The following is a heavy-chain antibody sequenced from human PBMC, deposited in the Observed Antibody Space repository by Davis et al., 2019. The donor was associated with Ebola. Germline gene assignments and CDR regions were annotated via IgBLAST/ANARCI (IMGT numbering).Heavy chain of an antibody. V-gene: IGHV4-34*01. CDR2: ITHSGST. Sequence: SDPLSLTCAVYGGSFSGYHWRCIRHPPGKGLEWIGEITHSGSTNYNPSLKSRVTISVDTSKNQFSLKLSSVTAADTAVYYCARGRGSSWSRAGRFDYWGQGTLVTVSS. D-gene: IGHD6-13*01. CDR3: ARGRGSSWSRAGRFDY. J-gene: IGHJ4*02. CDR1: GGSFSGYH.